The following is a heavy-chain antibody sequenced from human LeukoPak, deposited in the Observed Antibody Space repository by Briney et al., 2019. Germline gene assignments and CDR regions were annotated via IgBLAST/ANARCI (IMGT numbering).Heavy chain of an antibody. V-gene: IGHV3-7*01. CDR2: IKQDGSEK. Sequence: PGGSLRLSCAASGFTFSSYWVSWVRQAPGKGLEWVANIKQDGSEKFYVDSVKGRFTISRDNAKNSLYLQMNSLRAEDTAVYYCARRHAFDIWGQGTMVTVSS. CDR3: ARRHAFDI. CDR1: GFTFSSYW. J-gene: IGHJ3*02.